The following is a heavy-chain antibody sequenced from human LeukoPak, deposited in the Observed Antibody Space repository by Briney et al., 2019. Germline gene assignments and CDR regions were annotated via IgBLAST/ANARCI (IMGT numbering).Heavy chain of an antibody. CDR1: GFTFNNHA. V-gene: IGHV3-23*01. Sequence: GGSLRLSCAASGFTFNNHAMTWVRQAPGKGLEWVSVITGSGDGRYYADSVKGRFTISRDNSKNTLHLQMNSLRAEDTALYYGAKDFLLYSYAPGGNYFAPGARETRAAVS. CDR3: AKDFLLYSYAPGGNYFAP. J-gene: IGHJ5*02. D-gene: IGHD3-9*01. CDR2: ITGSGDGR.